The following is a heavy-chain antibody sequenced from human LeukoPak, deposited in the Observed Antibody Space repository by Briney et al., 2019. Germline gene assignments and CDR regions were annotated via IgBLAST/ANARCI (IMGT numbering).Heavy chain of an antibody. CDR3: ARDGTGTTSDY. Sequence: PSETLSLTCAVYGGSFSGYYWSWIRQPPGKGLEWIGEINHSGSTNYNPSLKSRVTISVDTSKNQFSLKLSSVTAADTAVYYCARDGTGTTSDYWGQGTLVTVSS. D-gene: IGHD1-1*01. CDR1: GGSFSGYY. CDR2: INHSGST. V-gene: IGHV4-34*01. J-gene: IGHJ4*02.